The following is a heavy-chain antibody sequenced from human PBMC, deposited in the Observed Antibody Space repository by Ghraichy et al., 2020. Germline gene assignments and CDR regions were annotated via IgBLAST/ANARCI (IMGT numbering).Heavy chain of an antibody. CDR1: NASISSSSSY. D-gene: IGHD3-22*01. CDR2: IYFGGST. CDR3: ARQSFYDSSGYYYDY. V-gene: IGHV4-39*01. Sequence: SETLSLTCTVSNASISSSSSYWGWIRQPPGKGLEWIGSIYFGGSTDYNPSLKSRVTISVDTSKNQFSLDLSSVTAADTAVYDCARQSFYDSSGYYYDYWGQGTLVTVSS. J-gene: IGHJ4*02.